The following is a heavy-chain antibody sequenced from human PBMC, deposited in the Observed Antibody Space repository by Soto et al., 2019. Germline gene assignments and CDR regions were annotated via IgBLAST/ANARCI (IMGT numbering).Heavy chain of an antibody. Sequence: QAHLEQSGAELTRPGASVKVSCKASGYTFSDFDINWLRQASGQGPEWMGGMNAKSGDTFFAQRFQGKFNMTWDTSLSTAYMEVGSLTSDDTAIYYCARGNPFNYAGFDVWGQGTTVAVSS. V-gene: IGHV1-8*01. CDR3: ARGNPFNYAGFDV. CDR1: GYTFSDFD. J-gene: IGHJ6*02. CDR2: MNAKSGDT. D-gene: IGHD3-16*01.